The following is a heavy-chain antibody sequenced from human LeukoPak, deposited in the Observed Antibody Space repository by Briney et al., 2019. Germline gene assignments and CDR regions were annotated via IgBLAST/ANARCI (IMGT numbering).Heavy chain of an antibody. CDR2: IYYSGST. J-gene: IGHJ5*02. D-gene: IGHD1-1*01. V-gene: IGHV4-61*01. CDR1: GGSISSGSYY. Sequence: PSQTLSLTCTVSGGSISSGSYYWSWIRQPPGKGLEWIGYIYYSGSTNYNPSLKSRVTISVDTSKNQFSLKLSSVTAADTAVYYCARVNLGGTDGDNWFDPWGQGTQVTVSS. CDR3: ARVNLGGTDGDNWFDP.